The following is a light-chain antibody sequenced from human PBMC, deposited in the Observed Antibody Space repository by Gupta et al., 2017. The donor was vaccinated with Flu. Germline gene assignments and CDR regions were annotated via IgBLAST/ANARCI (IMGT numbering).Light chain of an antibody. CDR3: AAWDDSLSGPKV. J-gene: IGLJ3*02. CDR2: RNN. Sequence: PRRAPFRPGQRVTISCSGSSSNIGSNYVYWYQQLPGTAPKLLIYRNNQRPSGVPDRFSGSKSGTSASLAISGLRSEDEADYYCAAWDDSLSGPKVFGGGTELTV. V-gene: IGLV1-47*01. CDR1: SSNIGSNY.